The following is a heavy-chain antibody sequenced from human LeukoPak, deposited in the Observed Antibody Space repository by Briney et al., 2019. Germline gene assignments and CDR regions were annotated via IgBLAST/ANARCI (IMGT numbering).Heavy chain of an antibody. D-gene: IGHD6-13*01. V-gene: IGHV3-33*01. CDR2: IGYDGSNK. CDR3: ARDRGGSSWYVDY. J-gene: IGHJ4*02. CDR1: GFTFSSYG. Sequence: GRSLRLSCAASGFTFSSYGIHWVRQAPGKGLEWVAVIGYDGSNKYNADSVKGRFTISRDNSKNTLYLQMNSLRAEDTAVYYCARDRGGSSWYVDYWGQGTLVTVSS.